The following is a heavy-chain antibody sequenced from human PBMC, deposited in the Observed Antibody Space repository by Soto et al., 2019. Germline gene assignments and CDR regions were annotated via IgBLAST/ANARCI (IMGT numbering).Heavy chain of an antibody. J-gene: IGHJ6*02. V-gene: IGHV1-2*04. CDR2: INPNSGGA. CDR1: GYTFTVYY. CDR3: ARGDGSSSYGMDV. Sequence: QVQLVQSGAEVKKPGASVKVSCKASGYTFTVYYMHWVRQAPGQGLEWMGCINPNSGGANSAQKFQGWVTITRDTSISTAYMEVSRLRSDDTAVYYCARGDGSSSYGMDVWGQGTAVTVSS. D-gene: IGHD1-26*01.